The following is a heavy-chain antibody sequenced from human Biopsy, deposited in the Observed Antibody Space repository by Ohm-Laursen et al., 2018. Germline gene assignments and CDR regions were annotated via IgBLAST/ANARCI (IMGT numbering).Heavy chain of an antibody. Sequence: GSSVKVSCKASGYTFTPYYIHWMRQAPGQGLEWMGWINPNSDDTNYAQKFQGRVTMTTDTSINAAYMELSRLRSDDTAVYYCARFPLGAYDDSGSYRAVEHWYFDLWGRGTLVTVSS. CDR1: GYTFTPYY. J-gene: IGHJ2*01. CDR2: INPNSDDT. D-gene: IGHD3-22*01. V-gene: IGHV1-2*02. CDR3: ARFPLGAYDDSGSYRAVEHWYFDL.